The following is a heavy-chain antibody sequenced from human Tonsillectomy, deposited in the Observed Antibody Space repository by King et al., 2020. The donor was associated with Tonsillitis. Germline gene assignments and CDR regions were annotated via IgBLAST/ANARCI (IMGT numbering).Heavy chain of an antibody. CDR3: ARWGSSWPYFDY. Sequence: QLQESGPGLVRPSETLSLTCTVSGGSINTYYWSWVRESPGKGLEWIGFIHYTGSTNYNPSLKSRVTIPVDTSKKQFSLRLGSVTAADTAVYHFARWGSSWPYFDYWGQGILVTVSS. CDR2: IHYTGST. J-gene: IGHJ4*02. CDR1: GGSINTYY. D-gene: IGHD6-13*01. V-gene: IGHV4-59*08.